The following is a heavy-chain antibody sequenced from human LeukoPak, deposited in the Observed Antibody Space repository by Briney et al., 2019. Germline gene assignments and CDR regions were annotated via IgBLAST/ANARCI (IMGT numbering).Heavy chain of an antibody. J-gene: IGHJ6*03. D-gene: IGHD6-19*01. CDR1: GGSISSYY. Sequence: SETLSLTCTVSGGSISSYYWSWIRQPAGKGLEWIGRIYTSGSTNYNPSLKSRVTMSVDTSKNQFSLKLSSVTAADTAVYYCARGVKQWLETYYYYYMDVWGKGTTVTVSS. V-gene: IGHV4-4*07. CDR3: ARGVKQWLETYYYYYMDV. CDR2: IYTSGST.